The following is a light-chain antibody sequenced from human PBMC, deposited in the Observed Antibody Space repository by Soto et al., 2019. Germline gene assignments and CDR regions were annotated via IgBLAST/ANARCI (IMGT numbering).Light chain of an antibody. J-gene: IGKJ5*01. CDR3: PQYNTWPPTT. V-gene: IGKV3D-15*01. CDR1: QSVSNN. Sequence: ITRASCTVCVSPSESAISSSKASQSVSNNYLAWYQQKPGQAPRLLIYGASNRATGIPDRFSGSGSGTDFTLTISSLQSEDFAVSYCPQYNTWPPTTFGQGTRLEIK. CDR2: GAS.